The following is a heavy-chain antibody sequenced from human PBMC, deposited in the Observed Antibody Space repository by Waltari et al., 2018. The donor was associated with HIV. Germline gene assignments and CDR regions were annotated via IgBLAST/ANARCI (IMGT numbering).Heavy chain of an antibody. CDR1: GFTFSSYA. V-gene: IGHV3-23*01. CDR2: ISGSGCST. Sequence: EVQLLESGGGLVQPGGSLRLSCAASGFTFSSYAMSWVCQAPGKGLEWVSAISGSGCSTCYADAVKGRFTISRDNSKNTLYLQMNSLRAEDTAVYYCAKQIYGVGATTFDIWGQGTMVTVSS. J-gene: IGHJ3*02. D-gene: IGHD1-26*01. CDR3: AKQIYGVGATTFDI.